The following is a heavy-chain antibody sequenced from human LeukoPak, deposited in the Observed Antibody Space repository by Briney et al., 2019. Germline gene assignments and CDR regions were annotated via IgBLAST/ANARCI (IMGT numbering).Heavy chain of an antibody. CDR1: GGSFSSYA. CDR3: ARVSGRGWLQQNWFDP. Sequence: GASVKVSCKTSGGSFSSYAINWVRQAPGQGLEWVGGIIPIFGTPNYAQKFQGRVTITADESTSTVYMELSSLRSEDTAVYYCARVSGRGWLQQNWFDPWGQGTLVTVSS. CDR2: IIPIFGTP. V-gene: IGHV1-69*13. D-gene: IGHD5-24*01. J-gene: IGHJ5*02.